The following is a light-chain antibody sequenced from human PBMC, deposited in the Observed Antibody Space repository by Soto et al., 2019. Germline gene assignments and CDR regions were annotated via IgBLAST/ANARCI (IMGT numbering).Light chain of an antibody. Sequence: EIVMTQSPDTLSVSPGERATLSCRASQSVSSNLAWYQQKPGQAPRLIIFGASTRATGIPARFSGSGSGTEFTLTISSLQSEDFAVYHCQQYNNWPYTFGQGTTLEIK. CDR2: GAS. CDR3: QQYNNWPYT. CDR1: QSVSSN. J-gene: IGKJ2*01. V-gene: IGKV3-15*01.